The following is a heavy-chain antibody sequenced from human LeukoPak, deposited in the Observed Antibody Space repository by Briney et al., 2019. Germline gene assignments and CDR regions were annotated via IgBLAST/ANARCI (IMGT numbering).Heavy chain of an antibody. Sequence: GASVKVSCKTSGYTFISYGFNWVRQAPGQGLEWMGWITGYNGNTNYAQKLQGRVTMTTDTSTSTAYLELRSLRSDDTAVYYCARAGIFYPDYWGQGTPVTVSS. CDR3: ARAGIFYPDY. CDR2: ITGYNGNT. J-gene: IGHJ4*02. D-gene: IGHD2-21*01. V-gene: IGHV1-18*01. CDR1: GYTFISYG.